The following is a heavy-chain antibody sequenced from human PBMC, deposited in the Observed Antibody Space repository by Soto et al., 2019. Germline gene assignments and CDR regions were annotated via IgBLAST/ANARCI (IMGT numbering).Heavy chain of an antibody. Sequence: GSLRFSCVAPGFTFSNYVMSWVRQAPGKGLECVAAIAGNGGILYYTDSVKGRFSISRDNSKNTLHLQMNSLRAEDTAVYYCARRQFFSFDSWGQGILVTVSS. D-gene: IGHD6-19*01. CDR1: GFTFSNYV. V-gene: IGHV3-23*01. J-gene: IGHJ4*02. CDR3: ARRQFFSFDS. CDR2: IAGNGGIL.